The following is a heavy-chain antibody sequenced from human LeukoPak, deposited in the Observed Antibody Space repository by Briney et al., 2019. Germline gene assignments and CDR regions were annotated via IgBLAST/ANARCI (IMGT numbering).Heavy chain of an antibody. CDR3: ARDGENIVVVPAAI. J-gene: IGHJ4*02. D-gene: IGHD2-2*01. Sequence: ASVKVSCKASGYTFTSYGISWVRQAPGQGLEWMGWISAYNGNTNYAQKLQGRVTMTTDTSTSTAYMELRSLRSEDTAVYYCARDGENIVVVPAAIWGQGTLVTVSS. CDR1: GYTFTSYG. V-gene: IGHV1-18*01. CDR2: ISAYNGNT.